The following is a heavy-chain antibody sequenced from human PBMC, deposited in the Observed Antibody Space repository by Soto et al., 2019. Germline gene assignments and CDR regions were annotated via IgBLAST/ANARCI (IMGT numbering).Heavy chain of an antibody. CDR1: GFSFSSHS. CDR2: ISSRSSLI. V-gene: IGHV3-21*06. J-gene: IGHJ5*02. D-gene: IGHD6-19*01. Sequence: GGSLRLSCAASGFSFSSHSFNWVRQAPGLGLEWIAYISSRSSLILYADSVRGRFVISRDNALNSLYLQMNSPRDEDTAIYYCARERGEYDSGWYVDRWGQGTPVTGSS. CDR3: ARERGEYDSGWYVDR.